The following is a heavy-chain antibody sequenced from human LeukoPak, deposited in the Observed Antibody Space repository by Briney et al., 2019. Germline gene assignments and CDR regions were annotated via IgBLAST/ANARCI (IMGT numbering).Heavy chain of an antibody. CDR1: GYTFTSYD. V-gene: IGHV1-8*01. Sequence: GASVRVSCKASGYTFTSYDINWVRQATGQGIEWMGWMNPNSGNTGYAQKFQGRVTMTRNTSISTAYMELSSLRSEDTAVYYCARVTYYYDSSGYYPYYYYYMDVWGKGTTVTVSS. D-gene: IGHD3-22*01. CDR2: MNPNSGNT. CDR3: ARVTYYYDSSGYYPYYYYYMDV. J-gene: IGHJ6*03.